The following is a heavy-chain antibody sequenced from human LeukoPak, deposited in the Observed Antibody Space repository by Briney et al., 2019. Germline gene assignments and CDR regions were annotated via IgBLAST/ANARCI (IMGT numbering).Heavy chain of an antibody. CDR2: LSKSGTT. V-gene: IGHV4-59*01. CDR1: GDSISSYY. D-gene: IGHD1-26*01. J-gene: IGHJ4*02. CDR3: ARDRVGATGHFGY. Sequence: SETLSLTCTVSGDSISSYYWSWIRQPPGKGLEWIGYLSKSGTTNYNPSLKSRVTISVDTSKNQFSLNLRSVTAADTAVYYCARDRVGATGHFGYWGQGVLVTVSS.